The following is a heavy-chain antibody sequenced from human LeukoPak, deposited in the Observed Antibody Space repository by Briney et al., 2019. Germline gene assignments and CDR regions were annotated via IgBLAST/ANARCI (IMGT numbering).Heavy chain of an antibody. Sequence: GASVKVSCKASGYTFTSYDINWVRQTTGQGLEWMGWMNPNSGNTGYAQKFQGRVTMTRDTSIITAHMELSSLRSEDTAVYYCARGVLGDYYGSGSYWFDYWGQGTLVTVSS. CDR1: GYTFTSYD. D-gene: IGHD3-10*01. J-gene: IGHJ4*02. CDR3: ARGVLGDYYGSGSYWFDY. V-gene: IGHV1-8*01. CDR2: MNPNSGNT.